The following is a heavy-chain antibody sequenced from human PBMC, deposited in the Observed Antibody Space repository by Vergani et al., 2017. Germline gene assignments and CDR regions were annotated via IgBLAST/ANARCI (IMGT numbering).Heavy chain of an antibody. Sequence: QLVESGGGWVQPGGSLRLSCVVSGFDFSSYIMNWVRQAPGKGLEWVSFVSTGTKSQSYAESVKGRFTISRDSAKNSLYLQMDSLRAEYTAVYYCAREYSSTSGRAFDFWGQGTKVTVSS. D-gene: IGHD2-2*01. J-gene: IGHJ3*01. CDR1: GFDFSSYI. CDR2: VSTGTKSQ. CDR3: AREYSSTSGRAFDF. V-gene: IGHV3-48*01.